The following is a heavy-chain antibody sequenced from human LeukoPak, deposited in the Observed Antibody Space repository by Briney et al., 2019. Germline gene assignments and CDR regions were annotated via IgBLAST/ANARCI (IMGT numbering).Heavy chain of an antibody. CDR2: IKKKPDGGTA. CDR1: GFTFNDAW. J-gene: IGHJ4*02. V-gene: IGHV3-15*07. D-gene: IGHD3-9*01. Sequence: GGSLRLSCAASGFTFNDAWMNWVRQAPGKGLEWVGRIKKKPDGGTADYAAPVKGRFTISRDDSKNMLYLQMNSLKTEDTAMYYFPTWFYDIGSHCWGQETLVTVSS. CDR3: PTWFYDIGSHC.